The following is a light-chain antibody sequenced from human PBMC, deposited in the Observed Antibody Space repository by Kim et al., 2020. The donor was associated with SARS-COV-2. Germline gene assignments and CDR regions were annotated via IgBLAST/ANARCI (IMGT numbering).Light chain of an antibody. CDR3: GTWDDRLDAGV. CDR2: KDN. CDR1: TSNIRNNL. V-gene: IGLV1-51*01. J-gene: IGLJ3*02. Sequence: GQRVTISCSGGTSNIRNNLVSWYQHLPGTAPKFLIYKDNKRPSGVPGRFSASKSGTSATLAITGLQTGDEGDYYCGTWDDRLDAGVFGGGTQLTVL.